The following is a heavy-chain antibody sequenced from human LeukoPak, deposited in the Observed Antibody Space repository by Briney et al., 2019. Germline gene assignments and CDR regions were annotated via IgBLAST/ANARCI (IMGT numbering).Heavy chain of an antibody. CDR3: ARDRYYYDSSGLSKYYYCYGMDV. J-gene: IGHJ6*02. CDR1: GFTFSSYS. CDR2: ISSSSSYI. Sequence: GGSLRLSCAASGFTFSSYSMNWVRQAPGKGLEWVSSISSSSSYIYYADSVKGRFTISRDNAKNSLYLQMNSLRTEDTAVYYCARDRYYYDSSGLSKYYYCYGMDVWGQGTTVTVSS. V-gene: IGHV3-21*01. D-gene: IGHD3-22*01.